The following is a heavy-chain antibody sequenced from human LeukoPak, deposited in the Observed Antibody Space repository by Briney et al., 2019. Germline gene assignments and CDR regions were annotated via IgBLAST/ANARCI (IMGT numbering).Heavy chain of an antibody. CDR3: ASAPNRIAAAGNLYYYYMDV. CDR1: GGTFSSYA. Sequence: SVRVSCKASGGTFSSYAISWVRQAPGQGLEWMGGIIPIFGTANYAQKFQGRVTITTDESTSTAYMELSSLRSEDTAVYYCASAPNRIAAAGNLYYYYMDVWGKGTTVTVSS. CDR2: IIPIFGTA. D-gene: IGHD6-13*01. J-gene: IGHJ6*03. V-gene: IGHV1-69*05.